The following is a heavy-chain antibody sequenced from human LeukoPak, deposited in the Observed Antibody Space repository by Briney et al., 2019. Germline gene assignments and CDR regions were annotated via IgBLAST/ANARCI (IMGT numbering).Heavy chain of an antibody. CDR2: ISNAAGTT. V-gene: IGHV3-23*01. CDR3: AKDGLRGYDFDS. CDR1: GFTFGTYA. D-gene: IGHD5-12*01. Sequence: GGSLRLSCATSGFTFGTYAMSWVRRGPGKGLEWVARISNAAGTTNYADSVRGRFTISRDNSQNTLYLQMSSLRVEDTAEYYCAKDGLRGYDFDSWGQGTLVIVSS. J-gene: IGHJ5*01.